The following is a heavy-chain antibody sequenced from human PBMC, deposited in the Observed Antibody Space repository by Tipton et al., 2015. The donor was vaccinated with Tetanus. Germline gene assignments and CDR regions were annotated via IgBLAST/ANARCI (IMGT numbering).Heavy chain of an antibody. CDR1: GFTFSSYA. J-gene: IGHJ4*02. Sequence: CAASGFTFSSYAMSWVRQAPGKGLEWVSAISGSGGSTYYADSVKGRFTISRDNSKNTLYLQMNSLRAEDTAVYYCAKDLSILYNFDYWGQGTLVTVSS. CDR3: AKDLSILYNFDY. V-gene: IGHV3-23*01. CDR2: ISGSGGST. D-gene: IGHD2-8*01.